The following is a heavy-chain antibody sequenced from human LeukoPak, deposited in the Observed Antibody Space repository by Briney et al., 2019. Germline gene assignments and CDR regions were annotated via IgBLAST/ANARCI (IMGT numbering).Heavy chain of an antibody. CDR3: RGVVIRVILVGFHKEAFYFDS. CDR1: GITLSNYG. CDR2: ISDSGGST. Sequence: GGSLRLSCAVSGITLSNYGMSWVRQAPGKGLEWVAGISDSGGSTNYADSVKGRFTISRDNPRNTLYLQMNSLTAEDTAVYVRRGVVIRVILVGFHKEAFYFDSWGQGALVTVSS. J-gene: IGHJ4*02. D-gene: IGHD3-22*01. V-gene: IGHV3-23*01.